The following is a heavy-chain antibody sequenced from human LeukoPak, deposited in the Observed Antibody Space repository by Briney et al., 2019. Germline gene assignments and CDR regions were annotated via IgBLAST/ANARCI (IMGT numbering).Heavy chain of an antibody. CDR3: ARDPGDSSGPTAIDY. CDR1: GFTVSSNY. V-gene: IGHV3-53*01. CDR2: IYSGGST. J-gene: IGHJ4*02. D-gene: IGHD3-22*01. Sequence: GGSLRLSCAASGFTVSSNYMSCVRQAPGKGLEWVSVIYSGGSTYYADSVKGRFTISRDNSKNTLYLQMNSLRAEDTAVYYCARDPGDSSGPTAIDYWGQGTLVTVSS.